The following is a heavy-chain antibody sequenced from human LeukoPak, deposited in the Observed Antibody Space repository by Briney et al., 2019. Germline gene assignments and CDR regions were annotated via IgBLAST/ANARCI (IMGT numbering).Heavy chain of an antibody. CDR3: AGMITPYYYMDV. V-gene: IGHV1-2*06. D-gene: IGHD3-16*01. CDR2: INPNSGGT. CDR1: GCTFTGYY. J-gene: IGHJ6*03. Sequence: ASVKVSCKASGCTFTGYYMHWVRQAPGQGLEWMGRINPNSGGTNYAQKFQGRVTMTRDTSISTAYMELSRLRSDDTAVYYCAGMITPYYYMDVWGKGTTVTVSS.